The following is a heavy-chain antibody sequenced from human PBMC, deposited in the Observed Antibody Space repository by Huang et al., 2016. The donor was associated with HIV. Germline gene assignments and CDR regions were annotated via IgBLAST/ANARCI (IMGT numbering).Heavy chain of an antibody. D-gene: IGHD3-3*01. CDR3: ARSGFGVVITTTLDYYYMDV. V-gene: IGHV1-18*01. Sequence: QVQLVQSGAEVKKPGASVKVSCEASNYNFGSHGISWVRQAPGQGLEWMGWSSVYNGDTKYAQKCQGRVTMTRETSTRTAYMELTSLRFDDTAVYYCARSGFGVVITTTLDYYYMDVWGTGTTVTVSS. CDR2: SSVYNGDT. CDR1: NYNFGSHG. J-gene: IGHJ6*03.